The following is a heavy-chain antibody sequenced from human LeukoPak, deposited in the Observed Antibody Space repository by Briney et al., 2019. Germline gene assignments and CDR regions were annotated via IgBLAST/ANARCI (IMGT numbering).Heavy chain of an antibody. V-gene: IGHV3-23*01. Sequence: GGSLRLSCAASGFTFSSYSMNWVRQAPGKGLERVSAISGSGGSTYYADSVKGRFTISRDNSKNTLYLQMNSLRAEDTAVYYCAKSVQGQWPLDYWGQGTLVTVSS. D-gene: IGHD6-19*01. J-gene: IGHJ4*02. CDR1: GFTFSSYS. CDR2: ISGSGGST. CDR3: AKSVQGQWPLDY.